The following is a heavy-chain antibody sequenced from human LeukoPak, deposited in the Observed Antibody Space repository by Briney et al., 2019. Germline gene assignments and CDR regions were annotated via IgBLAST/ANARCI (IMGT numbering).Heavy chain of an antibody. CDR3: ARDRGLEQWLDY. CDR1: GFTFRSYA. J-gene: IGHJ4*02. D-gene: IGHD6-19*01. V-gene: IGHV3-23*01. Sequence: GGSLRLSCAASGFTFRSYAMSWVRQAPGEGLEWVSSLDASGAPTYYVDSVKGRFTISRDNSKNSLYLQMNSLRAEDTAIYYCARDRGLEQWLDYWGQGTLVTVSS. CDR2: LDASGAPT.